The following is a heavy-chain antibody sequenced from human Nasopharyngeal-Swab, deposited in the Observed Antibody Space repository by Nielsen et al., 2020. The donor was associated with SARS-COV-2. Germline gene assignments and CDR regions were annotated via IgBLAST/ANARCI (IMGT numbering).Heavy chain of an antibody. J-gene: IGHJ4*02. D-gene: IGHD3-16*02. CDR1: GFTFSSYT. Sequence: GESLKISCAASGFTFSSYTMYWVRQAPGTGLEWVAVDGSNKDYADSVKGRFPISRDNPRNTLYLQMDSLRAEDTAVYYCARGDVWGSYHPFDYWGQGILVTVSS. V-gene: IGHV3-30-3*01. CDR2: DGSNK. CDR3: ARGDVWGSYHPFDY.